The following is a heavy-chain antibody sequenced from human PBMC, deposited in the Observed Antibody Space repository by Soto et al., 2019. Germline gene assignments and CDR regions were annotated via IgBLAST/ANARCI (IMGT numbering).Heavy chain of an antibody. CDR3: ARDREEGENNWFDP. V-gene: IGHV4-34*01. CDR2: INHSGST. CDR1: GGSFSGYY. Sequence: PSETLSLTCAVYGGSFSGYYWNWIRQPPGKGLEWIGEINHSGSTNYNPSLKSRVTISVDTSKNQFSLQLNSVTPEDTAVYYCARDREEGENNWFDPWGQGTLVTVSS. J-gene: IGHJ5*02.